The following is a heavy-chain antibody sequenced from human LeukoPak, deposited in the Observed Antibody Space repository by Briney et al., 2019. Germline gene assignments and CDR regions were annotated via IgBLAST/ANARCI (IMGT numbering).Heavy chain of an antibody. Sequence: GGSLRLSCAASGFTFSSYEMHWVRQAPGKGLEWLANIKQDGTEKNHLNSVKGRFTISRDNAKNSLYLQMNSLRAEDTAVYYCARDYSGWGQGTLVTVSS. D-gene: IGHD1-26*01. V-gene: IGHV3-7*01. J-gene: IGHJ4*02. CDR3: ARDYSG. CDR2: IKQDGTEK. CDR1: GFTFSSYE.